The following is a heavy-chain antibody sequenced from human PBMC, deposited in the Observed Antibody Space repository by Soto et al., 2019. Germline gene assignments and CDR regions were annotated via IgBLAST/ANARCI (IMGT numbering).Heavy chain of an antibody. CDR1: GFTFGIYS. J-gene: IGHJ5*02. CDR3: ARGDRFRCSGDRGLSDGLFLS. D-gene: IGHD2-15*01. CDR2: INGSSSTM. Sequence: EVQLVESGGGLVQRGGSLRLSCAASGFTFGIYSMNWVRQAPGKGLEWISYINGSSSTMYYADSVKGRFIISRDNADNSLYLQMNSLRDAETAVYYCARGDRFRCSGDRGLSDGLFLSWGQGTLVTVSS. V-gene: IGHV3-48*02.